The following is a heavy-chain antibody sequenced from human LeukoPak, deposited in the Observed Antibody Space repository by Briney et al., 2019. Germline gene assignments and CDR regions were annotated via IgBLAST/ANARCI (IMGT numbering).Heavy chain of an antibody. Sequence: PGGSLRLSCAASGFGFSSYAMSWVRQAPGKGLEWVSTIVGSGGRTYYADSVKGRFTISRDNSENTLYLQMISLRAEDTAIYYCAQEGAIDSDSWGQGTLVTVSS. CDR2: IVGSGGRT. J-gene: IGHJ4*02. D-gene: IGHD3-3*01. CDR3: AQEGAIDSDS. V-gene: IGHV3-23*01. CDR1: GFGFSSYA.